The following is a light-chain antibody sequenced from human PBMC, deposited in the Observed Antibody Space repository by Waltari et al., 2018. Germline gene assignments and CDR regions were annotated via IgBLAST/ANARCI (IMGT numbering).Light chain of an antibody. CDR3: QQRSNWPPIT. V-gene: IGKV3-11*01. CDR1: RSVSRY. J-gene: IGKJ5*01. CDR2: DAS. Sequence: CRARRSVSRYLAWYQQKPGQAPRLLIYDASNRATGIPARFSGSGSGTDFTLTISSLEPEDFAVYYCQQRSNWPPITFGQGTRLEIK.